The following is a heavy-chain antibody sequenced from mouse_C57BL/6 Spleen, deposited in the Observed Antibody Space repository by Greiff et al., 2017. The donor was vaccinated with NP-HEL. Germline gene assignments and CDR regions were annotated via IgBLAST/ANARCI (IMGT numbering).Heavy chain of an antibody. Sequence: EVKLQESGAELVRPGASVKLSCTASGFNIKDDYMHWVKQRPEQGLEWIGWIDPENGDTEYASKFQGKATITADTSSNTAYLQLSSLTSEDTAVYYCTTRGTWNGYRYWYFDVWGTGTTVTVSS. CDR1: GFNIKDDY. D-gene: IGHD2-2*01. CDR2: IDPENGDT. V-gene: IGHV14-4*01. CDR3: TTRGTWNGYRYWYFDV. J-gene: IGHJ1*03.